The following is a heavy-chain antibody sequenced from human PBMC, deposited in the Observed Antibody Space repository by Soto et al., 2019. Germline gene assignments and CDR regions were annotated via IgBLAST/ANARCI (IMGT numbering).Heavy chain of an antibody. CDR3: ARVKADSYGPNYFDY. D-gene: IGHD5-18*01. V-gene: IGHV3-7*01. J-gene: IGHJ4*02. CDR1: GFTFSSYW. CDR2: IKQDGSEK. Sequence: EVQLVESGGGLVQPGGSLRLSCAASGFTFSSYWMSWVRQAPGKGLEWVANIKQDGSEKYYVDYVKGRFTISRDNAKNSLYLQMNSLRAEDTAVYYCARVKADSYGPNYFDYWGQGTLVTVFS.